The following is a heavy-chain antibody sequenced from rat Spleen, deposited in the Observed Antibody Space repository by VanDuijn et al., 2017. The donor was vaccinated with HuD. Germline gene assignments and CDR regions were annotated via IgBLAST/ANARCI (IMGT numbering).Heavy chain of an antibody. CDR2: IIYDGSRT. CDR3: ARRHYGYTDYFDY. Sequence: EVQLVESGGGLVQPGRSLKLSCAASGFTFSDYNMAWVRQAPKKGLEWVATIIYDGSRTYYRDSVKGRFTISRDNEKSSLYLQMDSLRSEDTATYYCARRHYGYTDYFDYWGQGVMVTVSS. V-gene: IGHV5S10*01. J-gene: IGHJ2*01. CDR1: GFTFSDYN. D-gene: IGHD1-9*01.